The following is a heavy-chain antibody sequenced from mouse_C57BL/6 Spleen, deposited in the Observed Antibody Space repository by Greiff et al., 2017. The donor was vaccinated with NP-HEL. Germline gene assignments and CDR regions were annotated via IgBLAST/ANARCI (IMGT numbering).Heavy chain of an antibody. Sequence: EVKLMESGPELVKPGASVKIPCKASGYTFTDYNMDWVKQSHGKSLEWIGDINPNNGGTIYNQKFKGKATLTVDKSSSTAYMELRSLTSEDTAVYYCARDGYYPFAYWGQGTLVTVSA. V-gene: IGHV1-18*01. J-gene: IGHJ3*01. D-gene: IGHD2-3*01. CDR3: ARDGYYPFAY. CDR1: GYTFTDYN. CDR2: INPNNGGT.